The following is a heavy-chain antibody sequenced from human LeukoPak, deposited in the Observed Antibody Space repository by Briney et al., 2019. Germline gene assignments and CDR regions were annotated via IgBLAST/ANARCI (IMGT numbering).Heavy chain of an antibody. J-gene: IGHJ4*02. D-gene: IGHD1-26*01. Sequence: GGSLRLSCAASGFTFSSYEMNWVRQAPGKGLEWVSYISSSGSTICYADSVKGRFTISRDNAKNSLYLQMKSLRDDDTAGYYCARAAGGTSRDYWGQGTLVTVSS. CDR1: GFTFSSYE. V-gene: IGHV3-48*03. CDR3: ARAAGGTSRDY. CDR2: ISSSGSTI.